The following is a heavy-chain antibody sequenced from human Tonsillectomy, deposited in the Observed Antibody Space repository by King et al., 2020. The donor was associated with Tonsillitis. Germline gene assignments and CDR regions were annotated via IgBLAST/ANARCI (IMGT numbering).Heavy chain of an antibody. CDR1: DDSISSSDYY. J-gene: IGHJ5*02. CDR2: VYYSGST. D-gene: IGHD3-16*01. Sequence: QLQESGPGLVKPSETLSLSCNVSDDSISSSDYYWGWIRQPPGKGLEWIGSVYYSGSTDYNPSLQSRVTISVDTSNQFSLKLRFVTAADTAVYYCARETNYVWGGQRHNWFDHWGQGTLVTVSS. CDR3: ARETNYVWGGQRHNWFDH. V-gene: IGHV4-39*02.